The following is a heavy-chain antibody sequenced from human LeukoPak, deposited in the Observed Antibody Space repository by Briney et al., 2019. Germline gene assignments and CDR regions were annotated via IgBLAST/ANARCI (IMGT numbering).Heavy chain of an antibody. Sequence: SVKVSCKASGFTFTYRYLHWVRQAPGQALEWMGWITPFNGNTNYAQKFQDRVTITRDRSMSTAYMELSSLRSEDTAMYYCAGGKEYYFDYWGQGTLVTVSS. CDR1: GFTFTYRY. J-gene: IGHJ4*02. D-gene: IGHD1-26*01. CDR3: AGGKEYYFDY. V-gene: IGHV1-45*02. CDR2: ITPFNGNT.